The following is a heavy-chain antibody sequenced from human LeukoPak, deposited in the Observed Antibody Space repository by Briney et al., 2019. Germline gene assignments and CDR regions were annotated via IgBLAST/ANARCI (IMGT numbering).Heavy chain of an antibody. D-gene: IGHD3-3*01. CDR3: ARDRRITIFGVVITPLNY. Sequence: GASVKVSSKASGYTFTSYGISWVRQAPGQGLEWMGWISAYNGNTNYAQKLQGRVTMTTDTSTSTAYMELRSLRSDDTAVYYCARDRRITIFGVVITPLNYWGQGTLVTVSS. V-gene: IGHV1-18*01. CDR2: ISAYNGNT. J-gene: IGHJ4*02. CDR1: GYTFTSYG.